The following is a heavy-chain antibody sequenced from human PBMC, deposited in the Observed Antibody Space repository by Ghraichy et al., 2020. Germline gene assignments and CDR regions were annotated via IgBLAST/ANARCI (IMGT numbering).Heavy chain of an antibody. V-gene: IGHV4-61*01. CDR3: ARGGIYCSSTSCSRGPLWVDP. CDR2: IYYSGST. J-gene: IGHJ5*02. D-gene: IGHD2-2*01. Sequence: SETLSLTCTVSGGSVSSGSYYWSWIRQPPGKGLEWIGYIYYSGSTNYNPSLKSRVTISVDTSKNQFSLKLSSVTTADTAVYYCARGGIYCSSTSCSRGPLWVDPWGQGTLVTVSS. CDR1: GGSVSSGSYY.